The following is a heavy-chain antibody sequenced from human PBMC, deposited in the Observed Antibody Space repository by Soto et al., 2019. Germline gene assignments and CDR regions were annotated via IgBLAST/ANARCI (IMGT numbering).Heavy chain of an antibody. CDR1: GGTFSSYA. D-gene: IGHD6-13*01. CDR3: ARPKQQLAGYYYYGMDV. Sequence: SVKVSCKASGGTFSSYAISWVRQAPGQGLEWMGGIIPIFGTANYAQKFQGRVTITADESTSTAYMELSSLRSEDTAVYYCARPKQQLAGYYYYGMDVWGQGTTVTVSS. CDR2: IIPIFGTA. V-gene: IGHV1-69*13. J-gene: IGHJ6*02.